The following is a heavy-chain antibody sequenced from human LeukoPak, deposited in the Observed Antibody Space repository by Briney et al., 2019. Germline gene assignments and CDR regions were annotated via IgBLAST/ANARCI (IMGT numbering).Heavy chain of an antibody. CDR2: INHSGST. J-gene: IGHJ3*02. Sequence: SETLSLTCAVYGGSFSGYYWSWIRQPPGKGLERIGEINHSGSTYYNPSLKSRVTISVDTSKNQFSLKLSSVTAADTAVYYCARVSGITMIVVVNSDAFDIWGQGTMVTVSS. D-gene: IGHD3-22*01. V-gene: IGHV4-34*01. CDR1: GGSFSGYY. CDR3: ARVSGITMIVVVNSDAFDI.